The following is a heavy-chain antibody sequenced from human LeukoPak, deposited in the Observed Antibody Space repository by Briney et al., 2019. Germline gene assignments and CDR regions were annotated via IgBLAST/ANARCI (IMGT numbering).Heavy chain of an antibody. CDR2: ISYDGSNK. CDR1: GFTFSSYA. J-gene: IGHJ4*02. CDR3: ARDPVTLQGPPKEIGVLQGPAFDY. D-gene: IGHD3-16*01. V-gene: IGHV3-30*04. Sequence: GGSLRLSCAASGFTFSSYAMHWVRQAPGKGLVWVAVISYDGSNKYYADSVKGRFTISRYISKNTLYLQMNSLRAEDTAVYYCARDPVTLQGPPKEIGVLQGPAFDYWGQGTLVTVSS.